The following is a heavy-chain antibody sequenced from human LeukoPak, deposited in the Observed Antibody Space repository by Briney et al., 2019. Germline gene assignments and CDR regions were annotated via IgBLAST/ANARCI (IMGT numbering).Heavy chain of an antibody. CDR2: VSGSGGST. CDR3: AKDKRYSGYDPFDY. D-gene: IGHD5-12*01. V-gene: IGHV3-23*01. J-gene: IGHJ4*02. Sequence: GGSLRLSCAASGFTFSSFAMNWVRQAPGKGLEWVSTVSGSGGSTYYADSVKGRFTISRDNSKNSLYLQMNSLRTEDTALYYCAKDKRYSGYDPFDYWGQGTLVTVSS. CDR1: GFTFSSFA.